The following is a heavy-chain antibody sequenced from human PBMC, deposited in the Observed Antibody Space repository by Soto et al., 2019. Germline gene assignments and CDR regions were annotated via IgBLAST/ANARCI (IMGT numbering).Heavy chain of an antibody. V-gene: IGHV3-21*01. D-gene: IGHD1-1*01. Sequence: EVQLVESGGGLVKPGRSLRLSCEASGFIFSSYSMNWVRQAPGKGLEWVSSISSSSSYIYYADSVKGRFTISRDNAKNSLYLQMNSLRAEDTAVYYCARTTRGTGSTPAFDIWGQGTMVTVSS. CDR1: GFIFSSYS. CDR2: ISSSSSYI. J-gene: IGHJ3*02. CDR3: ARTTRGTGSTPAFDI.